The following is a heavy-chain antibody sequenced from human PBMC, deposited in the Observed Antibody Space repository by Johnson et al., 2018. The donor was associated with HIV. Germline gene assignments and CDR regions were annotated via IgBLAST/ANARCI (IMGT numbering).Heavy chain of an antibody. V-gene: IGHV3-23*04. CDR3: ARDSTPWGGDYVGYGFDI. D-gene: IGHD4-17*01. CDR2: ISGSGGST. CDR1: GFTFSSYA. J-gene: IGHJ3*02. Sequence: VQLVESGGGLVQPGGSLRLSCAASGFTFSSYAMSWVRQAPGKGLEWVSAISGSGGSTYYAYSVKGRFTISRDNAKKSLYLQMNRLRAEDTAVYYCARDSTPWGGDYVGYGFDIWGQGTMVTVSS.